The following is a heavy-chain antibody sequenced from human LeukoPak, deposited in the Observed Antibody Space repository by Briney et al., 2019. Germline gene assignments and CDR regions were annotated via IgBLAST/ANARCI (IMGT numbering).Heavy chain of an antibody. CDR2: ISYDGSNK. CDR1: GFTFSSYG. J-gene: IGHJ4*02. CDR3: ARHSREAAAGAYFDY. V-gene: IGHV3-30*03. D-gene: IGHD6-13*01. Sequence: GGSLRLSCAASGFTFSSYGMHWVRQAPGKGLEWVAVISYDGSNKYYADSVKGRFTISRDNSKNTLYLQMNSLRAEDTAVYYCARHSREAAAGAYFDYWGQGTLVTVSS.